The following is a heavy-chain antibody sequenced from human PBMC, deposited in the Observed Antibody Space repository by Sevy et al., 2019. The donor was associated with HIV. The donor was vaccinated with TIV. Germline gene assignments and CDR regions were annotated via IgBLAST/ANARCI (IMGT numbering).Heavy chain of an antibody. V-gene: IGHV3-64D*06. CDR3: VKARGITQDFYN. J-gene: IGHJ4*02. CDR1: GFPFRDNI. CDR2: ITSNGVST. D-gene: IGHD3-10*01. Sequence: GGSLRLSCSASGFPFRDNIMAWVRQAPVKRLEYVSGITSNGVSTNYGVSVKGRFTISRDNAKNTMYLQMTSLRPEDTAVYYCVKARGITQDFYNWGQGTLVTVSS.